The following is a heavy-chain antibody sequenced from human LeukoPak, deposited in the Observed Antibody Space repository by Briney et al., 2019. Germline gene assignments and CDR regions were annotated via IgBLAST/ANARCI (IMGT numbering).Heavy chain of an antibody. Sequence: ASVKVSCKASGYTFSIYGMNWVRQAPGQGLEWMGWISAYNGNTNYAQKLQGRVTMTTDTSTSTAYMELRSLRSDDTAVYYCARDRSMVRGVYYFDYWGQGTLVTVSS. CDR2: ISAYNGNT. J-gene: IGHJ4*02. V-gene: IGHV1-18*01. CDR3: ARDRSMVRGVYYFDY. CDR1: GYTFSIYG. D-gene: IGHD3-10*01.